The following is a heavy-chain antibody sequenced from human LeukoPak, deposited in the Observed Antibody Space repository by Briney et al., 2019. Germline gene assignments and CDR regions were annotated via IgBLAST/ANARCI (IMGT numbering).Heavy chain of an antibody. V-gene: IGHV5-51*01. CDR1: GYSFTSYW. D-gene: IGHD2-15*01. Sequence: GESLKISCKGSGYSFTSYWIGWVGRMPGKGLEWMGIIYPGDSDTRYSPSFQGQVTISADKSISTAYLQWSSLKASDTAMYYCARLSYCSGGSCYYAFDIWGQGTMVTVSS. CDR3: ARLSYCSGGSCYYAFDI. J-gene: IGHJ3*02. CDR2: IYPGDSDT.